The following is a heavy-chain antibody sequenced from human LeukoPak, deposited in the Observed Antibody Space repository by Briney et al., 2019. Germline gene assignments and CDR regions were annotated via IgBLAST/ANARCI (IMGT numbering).Heavy chain of an antibody. V-gene: IGHV3-7*03. D-gene: IGHD6-19*01. CDR1: GFYSRDHW. J-gene: IGHJ4*02. CDR3: VKNDGWFHLAQ. Sequence: GGSLRLSCAASGFYSRDHWMDWVRQAPGKGLEWVGHIKTDGSETYYLDSLKGRISISRDNTNNALYLQMNSLRVEDTAVYYCVKNDGWFHLAQWGQGTLVTVSS. CDR2: IKTDGSET.